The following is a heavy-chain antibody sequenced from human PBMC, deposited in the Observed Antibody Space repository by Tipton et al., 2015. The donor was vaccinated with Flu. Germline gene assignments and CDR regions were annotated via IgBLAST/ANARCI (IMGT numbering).Heavy chain of an antibody. CDR1: GGSISSYY. J-gene: IGHJ3*02. CDR3: ATEYYYDSSGPYDAFDI. V-gene: IGHV4-59*01. Sequence: TLSLTCTVSGGSISSYYWSWIRQPPGKGLEWIGYIYYSGSTNYNPSLKSRVTISVDTSKNQFSLKLSSVTAADTAVYYCATEYYYDSSGPYDAFDIWGQGTMVTVSS. D-gene: IGHD3-22*01. CDR2: IYYSGST.